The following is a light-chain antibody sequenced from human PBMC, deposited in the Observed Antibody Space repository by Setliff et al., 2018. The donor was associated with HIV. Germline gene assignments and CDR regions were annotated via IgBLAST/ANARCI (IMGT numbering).Light chain of an antibody. J-gene: IGLJ1*01. CDR1: ASNIGNNY. CDR2: ENN. V-gene: IGLV1-51*02. Sequence: QSVLAQPPSVSATPGQKVTISCSGRASNIGNNYVSWYQQLPGTVPKLLIYENNKRAPGIPDRFSGSKSGTSATLDITGLQTGDEADYYCATLDNSRSFIYVLGTGTKVTVL. CDR3: ATLDNSRSFIYV.